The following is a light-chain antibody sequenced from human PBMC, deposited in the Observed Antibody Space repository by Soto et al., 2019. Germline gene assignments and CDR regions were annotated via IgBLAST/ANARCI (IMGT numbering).Light chain of an antibody. V-gene: IGLV2-11*01. CDR1: SSDVGGYNY. Sequence: QSALTQPRSVSGSPGQSVTISCTGTSSDVGGYNYVSWYQQHPGKVPKLMIFDVSKRPSGVPDRFSGSKSGNTASLTISGRQAEDEADYHCCSYAGSYIFMFGGGTKLTVL. J-gene: IGLJ3*02. CDR2: DVS. CDR3: CSYAGSYIFM.